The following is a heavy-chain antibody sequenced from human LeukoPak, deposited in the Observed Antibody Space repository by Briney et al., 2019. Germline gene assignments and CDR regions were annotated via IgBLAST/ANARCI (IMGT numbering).Heavy chain of an antibody. D-gene: IGHD3-10*01. CDR2: IYYSGST. J-gene: IGHJ5*02. CDR1: GGSISSYY. Sequence: SETLSLTCTVSGGSISSYYWSWIRQPPGKGLEWIGYIYYSGSTNYNPSLKSRVTISGDTSKNQFSLKLSSVTAADTAVYYCARGLGFGANWFDPWGQGTLVTVSS. CDR3: ARGLGFGANWFDP. V-gene: IGHV4-59*01.